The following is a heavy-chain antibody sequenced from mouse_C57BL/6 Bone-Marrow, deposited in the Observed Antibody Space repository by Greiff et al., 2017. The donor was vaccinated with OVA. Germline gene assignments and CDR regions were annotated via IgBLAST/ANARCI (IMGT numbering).Heavy chain of an antibody. Sequence: QVQLQQPGAELVKPGASVKLSCKASGYTFTSYWMHWVKQRPGQGLEWIGMIHPNSGSTNYNEKFKSNATLTVDKSSSTAYMQLSSLTSEDSAVYYCARGRRDYYGSSFAMDYWGQGTSVTVSS. J-gene: IGHJ4*01. V-gene: IGHV1-64*01. D-gene: IGHD1-1*01. CDR1: GYTFTSYW. CDR3: ARGRRDYYGSSFAMDY. CDR2: IHPNSGST.